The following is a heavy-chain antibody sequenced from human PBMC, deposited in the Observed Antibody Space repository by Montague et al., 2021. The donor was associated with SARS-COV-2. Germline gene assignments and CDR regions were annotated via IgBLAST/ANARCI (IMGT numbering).Heavy chain of an antibody. J-gene: IGHJ4*02. D-gene: IGHD6-19*01. V-gene: IGHV2-5*01. CDR3: AHKESGWPIEFAF. CDR1: GFSLDSRGVG. Sequence: PALVKPTQTLTLTCTFSGFSLDSRGVGVGWIRQPPGKALECLALIYWNDDKRYSPSLETRLTVTKDTSKNQVVLTMTNMDPVDTATYFCAHKESGWPIEFAFWGQGALVTVSS. CDR2: IYWNDDK.